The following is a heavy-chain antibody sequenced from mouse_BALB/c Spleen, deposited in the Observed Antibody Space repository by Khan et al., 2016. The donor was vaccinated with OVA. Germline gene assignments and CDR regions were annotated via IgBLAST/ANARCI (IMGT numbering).Heavy chain of an antibody. D-gene: IGHD1-2*01. J-gene: IGHJ3*01. Sequence: QVQLKQSGAELARPGASVKLSCKASGYTFTDYYINWVKQRTGQGLEWIGEISPGSGDTYYNEKFKGKATLTADNSSTTAYLQLSSLTSEDSAVYFGARRNYFGYTFAYWGQGTLVTVSA. CDR2: ISPGSGDT. CDR3: ARRNYFGYTFAY. CDR1: GYTFTDYY. V-gene: IGHV1-77*01.